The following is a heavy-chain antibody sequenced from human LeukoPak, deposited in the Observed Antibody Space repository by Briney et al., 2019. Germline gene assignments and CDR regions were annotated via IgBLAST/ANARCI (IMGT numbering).Heavy chain of an antibody. Sequence: SETLSLTCTVSGGSISSGSYYWSWIRQPAGKGLEWIGRIYTSGSTNYNPSLKSRVTISVDTSKNQFSLKLSSVTAADTAVYYCARIAMVAATQWFDPWGQGTLVTDSS. CDR2: IYTSGST. CDR3: ARIAMVAATQWFDP. J-gene: IGHJ5*02. D-gene: IGHD2-15*01. CDR1: GGSISSGSYY. V-gene: IGHV4-61*02.